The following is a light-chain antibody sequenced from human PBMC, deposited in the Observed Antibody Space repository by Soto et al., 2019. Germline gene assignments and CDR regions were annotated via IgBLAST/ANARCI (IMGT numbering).Light chain of an antibody. V-gene: IGKV1-39*01. J-gene: IGKJ1*01. CDR1: QDISNY. CDR3: QQSYYNPT. CDR2: AAS. Sequence: DIQMTQSPSSLSSWVGDRFTITCRASQDISNYLNWYQQKPGKAPQLLIYAASSFHSGVPSRFSPSGSGTDFTLTISSLQHEDFATYYCQQSYYNPTFGQGTKVDIK.